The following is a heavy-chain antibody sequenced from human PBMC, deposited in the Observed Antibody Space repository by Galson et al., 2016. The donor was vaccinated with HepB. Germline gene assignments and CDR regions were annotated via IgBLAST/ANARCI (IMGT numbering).Heavy chain of an antibody. CDR1: GFSFATHW. J-gene: IGHJ6*02. V-gene: IGHV5-51*01. Sequence: QSGAEVKKPGESLKISCKTSGFSFATHWIAWVRQMTGKGLEWMGIIYAGDSETRYSPPFQGQVTISVDKSTAVAYLQWNSLKASDSAMYYCARQRRNYGMDVWGQGTTVTVSS. CDR2: IYAGDSET. D-gene: IGHD1-1*01. CDR3: ARQRRNYGMDV.